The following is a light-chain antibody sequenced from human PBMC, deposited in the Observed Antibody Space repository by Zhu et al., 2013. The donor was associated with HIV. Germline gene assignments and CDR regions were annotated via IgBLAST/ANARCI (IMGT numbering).Light chain of an antibody. V-gene: IGKV3-20*01. CDR3: QQYGRSPLT. CDR2: GTS. Sequence: DIVLTQSPGTLSLSPGERATLSCRASQSVGNNFLAWYQQKPGQAPRLLIYGTSNRAPGIPDRFSGSGSRTDFTLSISRLDPEDFAVYYCQQYGRSPLTFGGGTTVEIK. CDR1: QSVGNNF. J-gene: IGKJ4*01.